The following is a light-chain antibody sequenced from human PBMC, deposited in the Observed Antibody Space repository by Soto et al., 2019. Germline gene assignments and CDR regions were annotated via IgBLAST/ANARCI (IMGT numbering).Light chain of an antibody. CDR1: QSVSSS. J-gene: IGKJ1*01. V-gene: IGKV3-15*01. CDR2: GAS. CDR3: QQYNNWPQT. Sequence: EIVLTQSPATLSLSPGERATLSCGASQSVSSSLAWYQQKPGQAPRLLIYGASTRATGIPARFSGSGSGTEFTLTISSLQSEDFAVYYCQQYNNWPQTFGQGTKVDIK.